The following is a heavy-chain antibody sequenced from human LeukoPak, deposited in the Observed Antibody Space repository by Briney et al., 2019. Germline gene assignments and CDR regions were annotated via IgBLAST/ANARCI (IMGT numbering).Heavy chain of an antibody. D-gene: IGHD2-2*01. V-gene: IGHV3-21*01. CDR3: ARDTRGVVPAAMTTIAGS. CDR2: ISSSTSYI. J-gene: IGHJ5*02. Sequence: GGSLRLSCAASGFTFSSYSMNWVRQAPGKGLEWVSSISSSTSYIYYADSVKGRFTISRDNTKNSLYMQMNSLRAEDTAVYYCARDTRGVVPAAMTTIAGSWGQGTLVTVSS. CDR1: GFTFSSYS.